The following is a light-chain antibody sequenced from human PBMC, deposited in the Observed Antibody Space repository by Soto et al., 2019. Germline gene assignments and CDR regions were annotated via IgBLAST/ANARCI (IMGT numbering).Light chain of an antibody. Sequence: EIVMTQSPATLSVSPGERPTLSCRASQSVNSNLAWYQQKPGQAPRLLISGASTRATGIPARFSGSGSGTEFTLTISSLQSEDFAVYYCQQYNNWPLTFGGGTKVEIK. J-gene: IGKJ4*01. CDR2: GAS. CDR1: QSVNSN. CDR3: QQYNNWPLT. V-gene: IGKV3-15*01.